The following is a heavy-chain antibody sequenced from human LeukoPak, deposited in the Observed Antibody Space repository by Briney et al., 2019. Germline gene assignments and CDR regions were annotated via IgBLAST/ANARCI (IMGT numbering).Heavy chain of an antibody. V-gene: IGHV3-53*05. CDR1: GFTVSSNY. J-gene: IGHJ4*02. Sequence: GGSLRLSCAASGFTVSSNYMSWVRQAPGKGLEWVSVIYSGGSTYYADSVKGRFTISRDNSKNTLYLQMNSLRAEDTAVYYCAKDRAYYYDSSGYSNYYFDYWGQGTLVTVSS. CDR3: AKDRAYYYDSSGYSNYYFDY. CDR2: IYSGGST. D-gene: IGHD3-22*01.